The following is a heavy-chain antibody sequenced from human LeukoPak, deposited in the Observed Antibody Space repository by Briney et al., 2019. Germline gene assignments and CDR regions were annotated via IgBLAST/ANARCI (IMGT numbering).Heavy chain of an antibody. CDR2: IHPSTGNP. CDR1: GYTFTNYA. Sequence: ASVKVSCKASGYTFTNYAMNWVRQAPGQGLELMGWIHPSTGNPTYAQGFTGRFVFSLDTSVSTAYLQISSLKAEDTAVYYCARDRRIAAPKNKNWFDPWGQGTLVTVSS. V-gene: IGHV7-4-1*02. D-gene: IGHD6-6*01. J-gene: IGHJ5*02. CDR3: ARDRRIAAPKNKNWFDP.